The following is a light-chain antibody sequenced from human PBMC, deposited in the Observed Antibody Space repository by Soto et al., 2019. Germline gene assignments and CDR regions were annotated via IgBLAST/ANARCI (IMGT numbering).Light chain of an antibody. Sequence: SYELTQPPSVSVAPGQTATITCGGNNIGSKRVHWYQQQPGQAPVVVVYDDRGRPSGLPERFSGSNSGHTATLTISRVAAGDEADYYCQVWNSADDHVLFGGGTKLTVL. CDR2: DDR. CDR3: QVWNSADDHVL. CDR1: NIGSKR. J-gene: IGLJ2*01. V-gene: IGLV3-21*02.